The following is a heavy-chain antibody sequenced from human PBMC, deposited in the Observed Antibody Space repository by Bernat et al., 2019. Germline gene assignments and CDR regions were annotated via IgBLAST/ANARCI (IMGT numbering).Heavy chain of an antibody. CDR1: GFTFSSYG. CDR3: ARDRVPAAIVSWFDP. V-gene: IGHV3-30*03. J-gene: IGHJ5*02. D-gene: IGHD2-2*01. Sequence: QVQLVESGGGVVQPGRSLRLSCAASGFTFSSYGMHWVRQAPGKGLEWVAVISYDGSNKYYADSVKGRFTISRDNSKNTLYLQMNSLRAEDTAVYYCARDRVPAAIVSWFDPWGQGTLVTLSS. CDR2: ISYDGSNK.